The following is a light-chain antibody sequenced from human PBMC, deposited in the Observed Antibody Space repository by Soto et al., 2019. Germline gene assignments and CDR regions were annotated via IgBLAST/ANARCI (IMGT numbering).Light chain of an antibody. CDR3: QQRSNWGFT. CDR2: DAS. J-gene: IGKJ3*01. Sequence: IVLTQSPAALSLSPGERATLSRRASQSVTSYLAWYQQKPGQAPRLLIYDASNRATGIPARFSGSGSGTDFTLTISSLEPEDSAVYYCQQRSNWGFTFGPGTKVDIK. CDR1: QSVTSY. V-gene: IGKV3-11*01.